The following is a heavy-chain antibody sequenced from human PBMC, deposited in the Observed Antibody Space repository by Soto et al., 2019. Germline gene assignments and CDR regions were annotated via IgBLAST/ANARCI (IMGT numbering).Heavy chain of an antibody. CDR2: IYPGDSDT. CDR3: AASIFYYGMDV. J-gene: IGHJ6*02. CDR1: GYTFTNYW. V-gene: IGHV5-51*01. Sequence: RGESLKISCKGSGYTFTNYWIGWVRQMPGKGLEWMGIIYPGDSDTKYNPSLQGQVTISADKSITTTYLQWSSLKASDTAIYYCAASIFYYGMDVWGQGTTVTVSS.